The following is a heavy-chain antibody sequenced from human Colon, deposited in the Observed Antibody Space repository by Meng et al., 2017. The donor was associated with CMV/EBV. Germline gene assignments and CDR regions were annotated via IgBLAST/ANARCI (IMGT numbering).Heavy chain of an antibody. CDR2: IKQDGSEK. Sequence: GESLKISCTASGFTFSNYTIKWVRQAPGKGLEWVANIKQDGSEKYYVDSVKGRFTISRDNAKNSLYLQMNSLRAEDTAVYYCARDRQLFVWGQGTTVTVSS. D-gene: IGHD6-13*01. V-gene: IGHV3-7*01. CDR1: GFTFSNYT. CDR3: ARDRQLFV. J-gene: IGHJ6*02.